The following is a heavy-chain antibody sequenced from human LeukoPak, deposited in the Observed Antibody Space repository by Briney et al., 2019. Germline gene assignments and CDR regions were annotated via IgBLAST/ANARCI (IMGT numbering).Heavy chain of an antibody. CDR3: AISIAVARYVNWFDP. CDR1: GGTFSSYA. J-gene: IGHJ5*02. D-gene: IGHD6-19*01. CDR2: IIPIFGTA. V-gene: IGHV1-69*05. Sequence: GASVKVSCKASGGTFSSYAISWVRQAPGQGLEWMGRIIPIFGTANHAQKFQGRVTITTDESTSTAYMELSSLRSEDTAVYYCAISIAVARYVNWFDPWGQGTLVTVSS.